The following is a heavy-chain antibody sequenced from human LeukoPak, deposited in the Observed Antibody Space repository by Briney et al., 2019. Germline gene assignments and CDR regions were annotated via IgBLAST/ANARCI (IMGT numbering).Heavy chain of an antibody. CDR3: AKGSGDTYFGMDV. Sequence: GGSLRLSCAASGFTFSCYAMNWVRQAPEQGLEWVSVISGSAGTTYYAESVKGRFTISRDSSKNTLYLQMNGLRAEDTAVYYCAKGSGDTYFGMDVWGKGTTVIVSS. J-gene: IGHJ6*04. D-gene: IGHD2-15*01. CDR2: ISGSAGTT. CDR1: GFTFSCYA. V-gene: IGHV3-23*01.